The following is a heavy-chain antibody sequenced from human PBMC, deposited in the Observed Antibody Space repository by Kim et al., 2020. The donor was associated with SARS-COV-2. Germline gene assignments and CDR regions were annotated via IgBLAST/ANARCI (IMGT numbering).Heavy chain of an antibody. CDR1: GGSISSSSYY. V-gene: IGHV4-39*01. Sequence: SETLSLTCTVSGGSISSSSYYWGWIRQPPGKGLEWIGSIYYSGSTYYNPSLKSRVTISVDTSKNQFSLKLSSVTAADTAVHYCARHSSGSTDYWGQGTLVTVSS. CDR3: ARHSSGSTDY. J-gene: IGHJ4*02. CDR2: IYYSGST. D-gene: IGHD6-19*01.